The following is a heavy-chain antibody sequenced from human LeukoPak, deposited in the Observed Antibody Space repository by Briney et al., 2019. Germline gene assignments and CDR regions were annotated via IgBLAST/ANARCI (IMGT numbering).Heavy chain of an antibody. CDR2: MNPNSGNT. D-gene: IGHD3-10*01. V-gene: IGHV1-8*01. J-gene: IGHJ1*01. CDR3: ARGRRGQEYFQH. CDR1: GYTFTSYD. Sequence: ASVKVSCKASGYTFTSYDINWVRQATGQGLEWMGWMNPNSGNTGYAQKFQGRVTMTRNTSTSTAYMELSSLRSEDTAVYYCARGRRGQEYFQHWGQGTLVTVSS.